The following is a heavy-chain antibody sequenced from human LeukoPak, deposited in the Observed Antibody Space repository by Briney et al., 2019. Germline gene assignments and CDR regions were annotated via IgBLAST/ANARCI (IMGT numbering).Heavy chain of an antibody. CDR1: GYTFTIYG. CDR2: ISAYNGNT. J-gene: IGHJ6*03. CDR3: ARDWGTYYYYYYMDV. Sequence: ASVTVSCKASGYTFTIYGISWVRQAPGQGLEWMGWISAYNGNTNYAQKLQGRVTMTTDTSTSTAYMELRSLRSDDTAVYYCARDWGTYYYYYYMDVWGKGTTVTVSS. V-gene: IGHV1-18*01. D-gene: IGHD3-16*01.